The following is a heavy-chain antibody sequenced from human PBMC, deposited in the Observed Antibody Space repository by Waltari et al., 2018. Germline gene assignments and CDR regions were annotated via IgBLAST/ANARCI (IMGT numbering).Heavy chain of an antibody. J-gene: IGHJ2*01. CDR2: LYASGSS. Sequence: QVQLQESGPGLVKPSETLSLTCTVPGGSVSSYFWNWIRQPAGKGLEWIGRLYASGSSNYNPSLRSRVTISVDKSSNQFSLKLTSLTAADTAVYYCARSRAGNDGWYFDLWGRGTLVTVSS. D-gene: IGHD1-1*01. V-gene: IGHV4-4*07. CDR3: ARSRAGNDGWYFDL. CDR1: GGSVSSYF.